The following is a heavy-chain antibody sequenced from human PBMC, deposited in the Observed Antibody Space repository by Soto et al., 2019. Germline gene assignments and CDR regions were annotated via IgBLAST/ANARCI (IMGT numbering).Heavy chain of an antibody. CDR1: GFTFSNAW. Sequence: GGSLRLSCAASGFTFSNAWMSWVRQAPGKGLEWVGRIKSKTDGGTTDYAAPVKGRFTISRDDSKNTLYLQMNSLKTEDTAVYYCTTDHIVVVPAAITGIGKLIDYWGQGTLVNVSS. CDR2: IKSKTDGGTT. J-gene: IGHJ4*02. CDR3: TTDHIVVVPAAITGIGKLIDY. V-gene: IGHV3-15*01. D-gene: IGHD2-2*01.